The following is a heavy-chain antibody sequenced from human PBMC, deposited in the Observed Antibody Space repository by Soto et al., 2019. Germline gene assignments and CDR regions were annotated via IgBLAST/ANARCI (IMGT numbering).Heavy chain of an antibody. Sequence: EVQLVESGGGLVQPGGPLRLSCAASGFTFNNYAMTWVRQAPGKGLEWVSLISASGDRTYFADSVKGRFTISRDNSKNTLYLQMSSLRDDDTAVYYCAKADLFLMAYEFGYWGQGTLVTVSS. CDR3: AKADLFLMAYEFGY. V-gene: IGHV3-23*04. CDR2: ISASGDRT. CDR1: GFTFNNYA. J-gene: IGHJ4*02. D-gene: IGHD2-8*01.